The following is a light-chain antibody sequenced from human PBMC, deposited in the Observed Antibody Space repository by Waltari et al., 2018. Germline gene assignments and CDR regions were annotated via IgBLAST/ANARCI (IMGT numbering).Light chain of an antibody. CDR3: QQYYSTPLT. Sequence: DIVMTQSPDSLAVSLGERATINCKSSQSVLYSSNNKNYLAWYQQKPGQPQKLLIYWASTRESGVPDRFSGSGSGTDFTLTISSLQAEDVAVYYCQQYYSTPLTFGQGTKVEIK. V-gene: IGKV4-1*01. CDR2: WAS. CDR1: QSVLYSSNNKNY. J-gene: IGKJ1*01.